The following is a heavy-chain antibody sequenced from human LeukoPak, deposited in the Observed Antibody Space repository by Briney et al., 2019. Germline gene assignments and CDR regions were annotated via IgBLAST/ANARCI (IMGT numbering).Heavy chain of an antibody. D-gene: IGHD5-12*01. CDR1: GFTFSSYG. Sequence: GGSLRLSCAASGFTFSSYGMHWVRQAPGKGLEWVAVIWYDGSNKYYADSVKGRFTISRDNAKNSLYLQMNSLRAEDTAVYYCARVLRYAVFVDYYYMGVWGKGTTVTASS. V-gene: IGHV3-33*01. J-gene: IGHJ6*03. CDR2: IWYDGSNK. CDR3: ARVLRYAVFVDYYYMGV.